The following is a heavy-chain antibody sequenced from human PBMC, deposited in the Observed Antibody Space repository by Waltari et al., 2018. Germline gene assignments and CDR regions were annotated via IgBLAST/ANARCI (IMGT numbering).Heavy chain of an antibody. CDR2: INAGSGDT. Sequence: VQLVQSGAEVKRPGASLKVSCKASGYTFTSYAMHWVRQVPGQGLDWMGWINAGSGDTKYSQKFQARVTITRDTSASTAYMELSSLTSEDTAVYYCARVKGYSSNWYYFDYWGQGTQVTVSA. D-gene: IGHD6-13*01. CDR1: GYTFTSYA. V-gene: IGHV1-3*01. J-gene: IGHJ4*02. CDR3: ARVKGYSSNWYYFDY.